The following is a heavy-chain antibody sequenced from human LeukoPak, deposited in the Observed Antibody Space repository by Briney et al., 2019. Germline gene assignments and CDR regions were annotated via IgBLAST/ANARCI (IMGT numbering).Heavy chain of an antibody. CDR2: INPNSGGT. CDR3: ARDLAFDSLSDIMDV. Sequence: ASVTVSCKASGYTFTGYCMHWVRQAPGQGLEWMGWINPNSGGTNYAQKFQGRVTMTRDTSISTAYMELSRLRSDDTAVYYCARDLAFDSLSDIMDVWGQGTTVTVSS. V-gene: IGHV1-2*02. CDR1: GYTFTGYC. J-gene: IGHJ6*02. D-gene: IGHD3-3*02.